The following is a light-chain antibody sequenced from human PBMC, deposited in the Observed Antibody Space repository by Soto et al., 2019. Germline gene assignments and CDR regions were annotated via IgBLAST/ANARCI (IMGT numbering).Light chain of an antibody. V-gene: IGKV1-5*03. Sequence: DIQMTQSPSTLSGSVVDRVTITCRASQTISSWLAWYQQKPGKAPKLLIYKASTLKSGVPSRFSGSGSGTEFTLTISSLEPDDFATYHCQQYNSYSVPSFGQGTKVDIK. CDR2: KAS. J-gene: IGKJ1*01. CDR3: QQYNSYSVPS. CDR1: QTISSW.